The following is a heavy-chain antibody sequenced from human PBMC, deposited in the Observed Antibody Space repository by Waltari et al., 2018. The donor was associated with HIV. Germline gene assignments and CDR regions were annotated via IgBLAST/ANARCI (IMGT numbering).Heavy chain of an antibody. J-gene: IGHJ4*02. CDR3: ARRQQLTD. D-gene: IGHD6-13*01. V-gene: IGHV3-7*01. CDR2: IKEDGSEI. CDR1: GFTFSSSW. Sequence: EVRLVESGGGLVQPGGSLRLSCAASGFTFSSSWMTWVRQAPGKGLEWVANIKEDGSEIHDVDSVKGRFTISRDNAKNSLYLQMNSLRVEDTAVYYCARRQQLTDWGQGTLVTVSS.